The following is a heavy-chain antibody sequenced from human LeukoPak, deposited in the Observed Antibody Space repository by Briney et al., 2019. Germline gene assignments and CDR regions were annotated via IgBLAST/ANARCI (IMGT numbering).Heavy chain of an antibody. CDR2: INQDGGQK. Sequence: HSGGSLRLSCAASGFTFSSSWMIWALQAPGKGLEWVANINQDGGQKYYLDSVKGRFTISRDNADNSLYLQMDGLRAEDTAVYYCATNTRAYAVLLAYWGQGTLVTVSS. CDR1: GFTFSSSW. D-gene: IGHD4-17*01. V-gene: IGHV3-7*01. CDR3: ATNTRAYAVLLAY. J-gene: IGHJ4*02.